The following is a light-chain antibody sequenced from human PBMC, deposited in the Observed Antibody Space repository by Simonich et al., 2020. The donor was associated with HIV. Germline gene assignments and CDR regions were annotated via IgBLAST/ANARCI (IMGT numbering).Light chain of an antibody. CDR1: ALPKEY. Sequence: SYELTQPPSVSVSPGQTARITCSGDALPKEYAYWYQQKSGQAPVLVHYEDIKLPPGIPERFSGSTLGTMATLTISGAQVEDEADYYCYSTDSSGNHRVFGGGTKLTVL. V-gene: IGLV3-10*01. J-gene: IGLJ3*02. CDR2: EDI. CDR3: YSTDSSGNHRV.